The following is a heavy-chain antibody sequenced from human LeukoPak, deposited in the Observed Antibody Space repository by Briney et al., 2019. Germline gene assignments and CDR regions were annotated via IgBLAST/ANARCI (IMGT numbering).Heavy chain of an antibody. V-gene: IGHV3-11*01. J-gene: IGHJ6*02. CDR3: ARDHRIYGMDV. CDR2: ISSSGSTI. CDR1: GFAFSDYY. Sequence: GGSLGLSCAASGFAFSDYYMSWIRQAPGKGLEWVSYISSSGSTIYYADSVKGRFTISRDNAKNSLYLQMNSLRAEYTAVYYCARDHRIYGMDVWGQGTTVTVSS.